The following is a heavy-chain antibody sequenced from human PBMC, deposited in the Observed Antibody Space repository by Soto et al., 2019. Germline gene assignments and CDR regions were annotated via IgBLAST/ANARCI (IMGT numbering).Heavy chain of an antibody. CDR1: GYTFTGYY. V-gene: IGHV1-2*02. D-gene: IGHD2-15*01. CDR3: ARDQSQILWGGIGYYYGMDV. Sequence: ASVKVSCKASGYTFTGYYMHWVRQAPGQGLEWMGWINPNSGGTNYAQKFQGRVTMTRDTSISTAYMELSRLRSDDTAVYYCARDQSQILWGGIGYYYGMDVWGQGTTVTVSS. CDR2: INPNSGGT. J-gene: IGHJ6*02.